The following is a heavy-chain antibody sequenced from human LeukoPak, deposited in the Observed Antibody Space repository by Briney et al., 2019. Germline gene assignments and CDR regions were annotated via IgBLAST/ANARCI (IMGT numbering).Heavy chain of an antibody. D-gene: IGHD3-10*01. CDR3: ARDRAQYSYGSGTPGDY. Sequence: GGSLRLSCAASGFTFSGYAIHWVRQAPGKGLEWVAIISYDGSNNYHADSVKGRFTISRDNSKKTLYLQMNSLRAEDTALYYCARDRAQYSYGSGTPGDYWGQRTLVTVSS. J-gene: IGHJ4*02. CDR1: GFTFSGYA. CDR2: ISYDGSNN. V-gene: IGHV3-30-3*01.